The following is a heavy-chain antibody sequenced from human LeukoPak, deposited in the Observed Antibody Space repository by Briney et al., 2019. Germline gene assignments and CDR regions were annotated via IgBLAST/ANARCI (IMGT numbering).Heavy chain of an antibody. Sequence: GGSLRLSCAASGFTFSSYGMSWVRQAPGKGLEWVSAIGHSGSNTYYADSVKGRFTISRDNSKNTLYLQMNSLRAEDTAVYYCAKGINWFDPWGQGTLVTVSS. CDR1: GFTFSSYG. J-gene: IGHJ5*02. CDR2: IGHSGSNT. CDR3: AKGINWFDP. V-gene: IGHV3-23*01.